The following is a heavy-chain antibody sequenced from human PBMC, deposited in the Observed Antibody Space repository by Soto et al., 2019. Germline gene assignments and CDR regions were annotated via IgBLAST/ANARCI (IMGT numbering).Heavy chain of an antibody. V-gene: IGHV3-23*01. Sequence: GGSLRLSCAASGFTFSSYAMSWVRQAPGKGLEWVSAISGSGGSTYYADSVKGRFTISRDNSKNTLYLQMNSLRAEDTAVYYCAKENRYCSSTSCRDDAFDIWGQGTMVTVSS. D-gene: IGHD2-2*01. CDR3: AKENRYCSSTSCRDDAFDI. CDR2: ISGSGGST. CDR1: GFTFSSYA. J-gene: IGHJ3*02.